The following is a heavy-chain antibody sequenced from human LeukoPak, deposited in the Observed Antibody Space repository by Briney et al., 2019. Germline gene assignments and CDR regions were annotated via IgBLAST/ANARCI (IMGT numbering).Heavy chain of an antibody. CDR1: GGTFSSYA. CDR2: IIPIFGTA. Sequence: SVKVSCKASGGTFSSYAISWVRQAPGQGLEWMGGIIPIFGTANYAQKFQGRVTITADESTSTAYMELSSRKSEDTAVYYCARGPLRFMTNWFDPWGQGTLVTVSS. V-gene: IGHV1-69*13. CDR3: ARGPLRFMTNWFDP. J-gene: IGHJ5*02. D-gene: IGHD3-3*01.